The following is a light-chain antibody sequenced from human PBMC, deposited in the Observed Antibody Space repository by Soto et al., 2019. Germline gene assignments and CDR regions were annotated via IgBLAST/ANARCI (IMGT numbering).Light chain of an antibody. Sequence: EIVLTQSPGTLSLCPGERATLSCRASQSVPSKYLAWYQQKPGQAPRLLIYGASRRATGVPDRFVGSASGTDFTLTISRLEPEDFAMYYCHQYGISPQTFGQGTKLQIK. CDR3: HQYGISPQT. CDR2: GAS. V-gene: IGKV3-20*01. J-gene: IGKJ2*01. CDR1: QSVPSKY.